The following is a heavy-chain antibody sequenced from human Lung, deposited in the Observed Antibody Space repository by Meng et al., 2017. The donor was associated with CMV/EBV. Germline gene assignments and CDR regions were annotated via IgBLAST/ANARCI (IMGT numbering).Heavy chain of an antibody. Sequence: ASVXVSXKASGYIFTNYGISWVRQAPGQGLEWMGWISAYSGNTNFAQNLQGRVTMTTDTSTSTAYMELRSLRSDDTAVYYCARNTIFGVVIIPWVDYWCQGTLVTVSS. CDR2: ISAYSGNT. CDR1: GYIFTNYG. CDR3: ARNTIFGVVIIPWVDY. D-gene: IGHD3-3*01. J-gene: IGHJ4*02. V-gene: IGHV1-18*01.